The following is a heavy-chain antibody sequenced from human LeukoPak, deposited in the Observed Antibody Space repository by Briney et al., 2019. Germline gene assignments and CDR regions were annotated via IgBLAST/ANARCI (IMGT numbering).Heavy chain of an antibody. CDR2: INPNSGGT. J-gene: IGHJ4*02. CDR3: ARGWAFDFAGYYFALGY. D-gene: IGHD3-22*01. CDR1: GYTFTSYY. V-gene: IGHV1-2*02. Sequence: ASVKVSCKASGYTFTSYYMHWVRQAPGQGLEWMGWINPNSGGTNYTQKFQGRVTMTRDTSISTAYMELRRLTSGDTAVYYCARGWAFDFAGYYFALGYWGQGTLVPVSS.